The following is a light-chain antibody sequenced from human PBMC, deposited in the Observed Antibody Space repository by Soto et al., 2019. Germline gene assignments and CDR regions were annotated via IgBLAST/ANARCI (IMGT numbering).Light chain of an antibody. J-gene: IGKJ4*01. Sequence: DIQMTQSPSSLSASVGDRATITCRASQGITNYLAWYQQKPGRPPKLLIYAASTLRSGVPSRFSGSGSGTDFTLTISNLQPEDVATYYCQKSDTAPLTFGRGTKVEIK. CDR1: QGITNY. CDR2: AAS. CDR3: QKSDTAPLT. V-gene: IGKV1-27*01.